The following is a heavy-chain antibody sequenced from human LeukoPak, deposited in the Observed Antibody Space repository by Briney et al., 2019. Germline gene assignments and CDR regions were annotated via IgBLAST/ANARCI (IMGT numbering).Heavy chain of an antibody. CDR3: SSWYPIDY. CDR1: GGTFSSYA. D-gene: IGHD6-13*01. V-gene: IGHV1-69*04. CDR2: IIPILGIA. Sequence: SVKVSCKASGGTFSSYAISWVRQAPGQGLEWMGRIIPILGIANYAQKFQGRVTITADKSTSTAYMELSSLRSEDTAVYYCSSWYPIDYWGQETLVTVSS. J-gene: IGHJ4*02.